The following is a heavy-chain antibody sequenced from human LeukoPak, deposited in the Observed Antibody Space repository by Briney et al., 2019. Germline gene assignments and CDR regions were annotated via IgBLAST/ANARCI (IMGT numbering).Heavy chain of an antibody. CDR3: ARSNQADDY. Sequence: PGRSLRLSCAASGFTFSSYWMHWVRQVPGKGLVWVARINPGGSSITYADSVKGRFTISRDNAKNTQYLQMDSLRAEDTGVYYCARSNQADDYWGQGTLVTVSS. J-gene: IGHJ4*02. V-gene: IGHV3-74*01. D-gene: IGHD1-14*01. CDR2: INPGGSSI. CDR1: GFTFSSYW.